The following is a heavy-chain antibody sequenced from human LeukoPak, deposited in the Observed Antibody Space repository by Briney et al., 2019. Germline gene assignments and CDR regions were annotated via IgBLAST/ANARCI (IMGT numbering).Heavy chain of an antibody. CDR3: ARVAIFCSSTSCSYYYYMDV. V-gene: IGHV4-38-2*02. CDR2: IYHSGST. D-gene: IGHD2-2*01. CDR1: GYSISSGYY. J-gene: IGHJ6*03. Sequence: PSETLSLTCTVSGYSISSGYYWGWIRQPPGKGLEWIGSIYHSGSTYYNPSLKSRVTISVDRSKNQFSLKLSSVTAADTAVYYCARVAIFCSSTSCSYYYYMDVWGKGTTVTVSS.